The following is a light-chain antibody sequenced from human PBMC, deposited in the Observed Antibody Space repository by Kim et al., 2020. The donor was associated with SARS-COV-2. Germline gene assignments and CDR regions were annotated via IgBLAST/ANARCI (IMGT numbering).Light chain of an antibody. Sequence: QSALTQPASVSGSPGQSITISCTGTSSDVGAYYYVSWYQQHPGTAPKLMIYDVSNRPSGVSNRFSGSKSGNTASLTISGLQAEDEADYYCSSYTSSRTWVFGGGTQLTVL. CDR3: SSYTSSRTWV. CDR2: DVS. V-gene: IGLV2-14*03. J-gene: IGLJ3*02. CDR1: SSDVGAYYY.